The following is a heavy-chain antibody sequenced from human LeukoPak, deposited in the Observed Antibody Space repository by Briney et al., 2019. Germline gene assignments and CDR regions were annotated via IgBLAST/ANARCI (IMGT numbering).Heavy chain of an antibody. D-gene: IGHD2-2*01. Sequence: PGGSLRLSCAASGFTFSSYAMSWVRQAPGKGLEWVSVISGSGGSTYYADSVKGRFTISRDNSKNTLYLQMNSLRAEDTAVYYCAKTDIVVGPAPYYFDYWGQGTLVTVSS. CDR3: AKTDIVVGPAPYYFDY. J-gene: IGHJ4*02. CDR2: ISGSGGST. V-gene: IGHV3-23*01. CDR1: GFTFSSYA.